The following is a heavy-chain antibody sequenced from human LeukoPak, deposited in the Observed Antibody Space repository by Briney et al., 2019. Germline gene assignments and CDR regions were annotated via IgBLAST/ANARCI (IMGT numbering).Heavy chain of an antibody. D-gene: IGHD3-9*01. CDR1: GYTFTSYD. J-gene: IGHJ4*02. CDR3: ARGHDILTGYYYDPFDY. Sequence: GASVKVSCKASGYTFTSYDINWVRQAPGQGLEWMGWMNPNSGNTGYAQRIQGRVTMTRNTSISTAYMELSSLRSEDTAVYYCARGHDILTGYYYDPFDYWGQGTLVTVSS. CDR2: MNPNSGNT. V-gene: IGHV1-8*01.